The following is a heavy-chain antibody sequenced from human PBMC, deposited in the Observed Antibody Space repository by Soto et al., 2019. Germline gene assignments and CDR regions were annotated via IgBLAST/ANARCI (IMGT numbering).Heavy chain of an antibody. D-gene: IGHD1-1*01. Sequence: PGGSLRLSCAASGFTVSHTYMSWVRQAPGKGLEWVSLIYSGGLTYYADSVRGRFTISRDNSKNTLYLQMNNLRAEDTAVYYCARGHSDDGFVYWGQGTLVTVSS. CDR3: ARGHSDDGFVY. J-gene: IGHJ4*02. CDR2: IYSGGLT. V-gene: IGHV3-53*01. CDR1: GFTVSHTY.